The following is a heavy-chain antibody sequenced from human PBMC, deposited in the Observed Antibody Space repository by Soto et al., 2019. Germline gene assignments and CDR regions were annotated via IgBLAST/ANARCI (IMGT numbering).Heavy chain of an antibody. J-gene: IGHJ6*03. Sequence: PGVSLRVSSKGSGDRFISYWSGWVSQMLGKGLELMGIIYSGDSDTRYSPSFQGQVTISADKSISTAYLQWSSLKALDTAMYYCARSRFYMDVWGKGTTVTGSS. V-gene: IGHV5-51*01. CDR1: GDRFISYW. CDR2: IYSGDSDT. D-gene: IGHD3-3*01. CDR3: ARSRFYMDV.